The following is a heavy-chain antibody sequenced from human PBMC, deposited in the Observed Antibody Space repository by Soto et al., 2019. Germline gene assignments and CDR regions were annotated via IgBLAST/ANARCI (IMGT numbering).Heavy chain of an antibody. CDR3: ARNPNNGYDFDS. J-gene: IGHJ4*02. CDR2: IYYSGST. V-gene: IGHV4-30-4*01. D-gene: IGHD5-12*01. Sequence: SETLSLTCTVSGGSISSGDSYWSWIRQPPVKGLEWIGYIYYSGSTYYNPSLRSRVTLSVDTSKKQFSLKLSSVTAADPAVYYCARNPNNGYDFDSWGQGTLVTVSS. CDR1: GGSISSGDSY.